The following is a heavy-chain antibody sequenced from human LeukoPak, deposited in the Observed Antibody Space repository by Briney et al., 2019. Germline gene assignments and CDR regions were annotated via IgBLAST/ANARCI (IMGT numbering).Heavy chain of an antibody. J-gene: IGHJ5*02. CDR1: GGSFSGYY. D-gene: IGHD4-17*01. CDR2: INHSGST. CDR3: AREADGDYANWFDP. V-gene: IGHV4-34*01. Sequence: SETLSLTCAVSGGSFSGYYWSWIRPPPGKGLEWIGEINHSGSTNYNPSLKSRVTISVDTSKNQFSLKLSSVTAADTAVYYCAREADGDYANWFDPWGQGTLVTVSS.